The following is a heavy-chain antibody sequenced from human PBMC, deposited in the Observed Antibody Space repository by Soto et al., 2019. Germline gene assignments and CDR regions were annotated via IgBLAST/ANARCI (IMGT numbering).Heavy chain of an antibody. D-gene: IGHD3-10*01. J-gene: IGHJ4*02. CDR1: GGSISSYS. V-gene: IGHV4-59*01. CDR3: ARDYSTSGSYYNYFDY. CDR2: IYDSGST. Sequence: SETLSLTCSVSGGSISSYSWSWIRQPPGKGLEWIGYIYDSGSTDFNPSLKSRGTISIDTSKNHFSLRLSSVTAADTAVYYCARDYSTSGSYYNYFDYWGQGTLVTVSS.